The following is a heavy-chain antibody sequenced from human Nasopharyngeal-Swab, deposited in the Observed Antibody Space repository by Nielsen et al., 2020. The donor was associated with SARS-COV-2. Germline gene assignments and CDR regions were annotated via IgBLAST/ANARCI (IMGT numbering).Heavy chain of an antibody. CDR1: GFTFDDYA. J-gene: IGHJ6*02. Sequence: GGSLRLSCAASGFTFDDYAMHWVRQAPGKGLEWVSGISWNSGSIGYADSVKGRFTISRDNAKNSLYLQMNSLRAEDTAVYYCARVLEDIVVVPAAISYYYGMDVWGQGTTVTVSS. CDR2: ISWNSGSI. V-gene: IGHV3-9*01. CDR3: ARVLEDIVVVPAAISYYYGMDV. D-gene: IGHD2-2*02.